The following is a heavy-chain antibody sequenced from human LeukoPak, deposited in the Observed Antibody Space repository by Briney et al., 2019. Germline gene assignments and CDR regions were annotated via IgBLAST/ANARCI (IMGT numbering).Heavy chain of an antibody. CDR2: ISDSGNT. CDR3: AKDSYYDYVWGSYRYTNQFDY. Sequence: GGSLRLSCAASGFTLSSYAMSWVRQAPGKGLEWVSAISDSGNTYHADSVKGRFTISRDNSKNTLYLQMNSLRAEDTAVYYCAKDSYYDYVWGSYRYTNQFDYWGQGTLVTVSS. J-gene: IGHJ4*02. D-gene: IGHD3-16*02. CDR1: GFTLSSYA. V-gene: IGHV3-23*01.